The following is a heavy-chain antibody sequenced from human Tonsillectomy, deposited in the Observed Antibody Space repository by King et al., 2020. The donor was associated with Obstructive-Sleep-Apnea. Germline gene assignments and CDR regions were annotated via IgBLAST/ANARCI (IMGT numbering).Heavy chain of an antibody. J-gene: IGHJ4*02. CDR1: GFTFDDYA. Sequence: VQLVESGGVVVQPGGSLRLSCAASGFTFDDYAMHWVRQAPGKGLEWGSLISLDGGSTYYADSVKGRFTISRDNSKNSLYLQMNSLRAEDTALYYCAKDMQYGGRRGYYFDYWGQGTLVTVSS. CDR3: AKDMQYGGRRGYYFDY. CDR2: ISLDGGST. V-gene: IGHV3-43D*03. D-gene: IGHD1-26*01.